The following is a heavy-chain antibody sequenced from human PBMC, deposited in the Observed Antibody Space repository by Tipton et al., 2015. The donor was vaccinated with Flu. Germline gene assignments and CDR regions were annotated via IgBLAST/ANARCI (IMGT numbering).Heavy chain of an antibody. V-gene: IGHV4-34*01. J-gene: IGHJ6*02. Sequence: GEALGSYFWSWIRQTPGKGLEWIGEINHSGSTNYNTSLKRRVTISLDTSKNHFSLRLTSVTAADTALYFCARAESSLWAGHYYGLDVWGQGTTVTVSS. CDR3: ARAESSLWAGHYYGLDV. D-gene: IGHD6-19*01. CDR1: GEALGSYF. CDR2: INHSGST.